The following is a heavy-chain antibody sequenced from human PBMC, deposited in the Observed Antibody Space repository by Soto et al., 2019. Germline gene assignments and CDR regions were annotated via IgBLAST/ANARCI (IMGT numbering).Heavy chain of an antibody. CDR2: IGSDGGNT. V-gene: IGHV3-64*01. J-gene: IGHJ3*02. CDR3: ARGYPYSDTLRNDAFDI. D-gene: IGHD4-17*01. CDR1: GFTFSSYA. Sequence: EVQLVESGGGLVQPGGSLRLSCAASGFTFSSYAMHWVRQAPGKGLEYVSAIGSDGGNTYYANSVKDRFTISRDNSKNTLYVQMGRLRTEDMAVYYCARGYPYSDTLRNDAFDIWGQGTMVTVSS.